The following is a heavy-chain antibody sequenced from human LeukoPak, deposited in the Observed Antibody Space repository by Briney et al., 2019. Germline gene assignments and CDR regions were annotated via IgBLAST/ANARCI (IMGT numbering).Heavy chain of an antibody. CDR3: AELGITMIGGV. Sequence: GGSLRLSCSASGFSFSSYEMNWVRQAPGKGLEWVSYISSSGSTIYYADSVKGRFTISRDNAKNSLYLQMNSLRAEDTAVYYCAELGITMIGGVWGKGTTVTISS. D-gene: IGHD3-10*02. CDR1: GFSFSSYE. J-gene: IGHJ6*04. CDR2: ISSSGSTI. V-gene: IGHV3-48*03.